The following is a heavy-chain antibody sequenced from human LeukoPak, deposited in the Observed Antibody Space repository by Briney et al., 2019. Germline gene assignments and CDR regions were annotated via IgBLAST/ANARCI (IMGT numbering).Heavy chain of an antibody. CDR1: GFTISSYA. J-gene: IGHJ4*02. CDR3: AKGSIYYDSSGYFDY. CDR2: ISGSGGST. D-gene: IGHD3-22*01. Sequence: PGGSLRLSCAASGFTISSYAMSWVRQAPGKGLEWVSAISGSGGSTYYADSVKGRFTISRDNSKNTLYLQMNSLRAEDTAVYYCAKGSIYYDSSGYFDYWGQGTLVTVSS. V-gene: IGHV3-23*01.